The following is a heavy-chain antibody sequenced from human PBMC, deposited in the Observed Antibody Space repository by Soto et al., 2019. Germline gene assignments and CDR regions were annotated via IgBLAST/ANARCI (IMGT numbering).Heavy chain of an antibody. Sequence: QVQLVQSGAEVKKPGASVKVSCKASGYTFTSYAMQWVRQAPGQRLEWMGWINAGNGNTKYSQKFKGRVTITRDTSASTAYMELRSLRSEDTAVYFCARVRDDILTGCTAFAPCGQGALVTVPS. CDR2: INAGNGNT. J-gene: IGHJ5*02. CDR1: GYTFTSYA. CDR3: ARVRDDILTGCTAFAP. D-gene: IGHD3-9*01. V-gene: IGHV1-3*01.